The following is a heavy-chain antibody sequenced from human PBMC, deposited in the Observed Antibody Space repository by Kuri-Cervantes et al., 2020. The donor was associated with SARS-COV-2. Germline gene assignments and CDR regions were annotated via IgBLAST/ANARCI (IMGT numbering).Heavy chain of an antibody. J-gene: IGHJ5*02. CDR3: ARVGYCGSMSCYLDP. Sequence: ASVKVSCKASGYTFTDYYMHWVRQAPGQGLEWMGIINPSGGSTSYAQKFQGRVTMTRDTSTSTVYMELSSLRSEDTAVYYCARVGYCGSMSCYLDPWGQGTLVTVSS. CDR1: GYTFTDYY. D-gene: IGHD2-2*01. CDR2: INPSGGST. V-gene: IGHV1-46*01.